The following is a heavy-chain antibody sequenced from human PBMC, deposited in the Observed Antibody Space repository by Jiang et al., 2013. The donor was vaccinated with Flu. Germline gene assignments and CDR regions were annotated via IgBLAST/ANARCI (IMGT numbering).Heavy chain of an antibody. Sequence: GAEVKKPGESLKISCEGSGYIFTNYWIGWVRQMPGKGLEWIGVIFGGESETKYSPSFQGQVTISADNSINTAYLEWNYLQASDSGIYYCARHGVDYTDYADYWGQGTLVTVS. CDR2: IFGGESET. CDR3: ARHGVDYTDYADY. V-gene: IGHV5-51*06. J-gene: IGHJ4*02. D-gene: IGHD3-3*01. CDR1: GYIFTNYW.